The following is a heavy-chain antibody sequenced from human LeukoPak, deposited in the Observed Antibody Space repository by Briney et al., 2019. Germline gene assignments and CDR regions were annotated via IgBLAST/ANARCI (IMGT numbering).Heavy chain of an antibody. Sequence: PGGSLRLSCAVSGLTFTSFSMSWVRQPPGKGLEWVSTINRSGVATYYANSVKGRFTISRDNSKNTVYLQMNSLRAEDTAVYYYAKMRPSSGWCYDYWGQGTLVTVSS. V-gene: IGHV3-23*01. CDR3: AKMRPSSGWCYDY. CDR1: GLTFTSFS. CDR2: INRSGVAT. J-gene: IGHJ4*02. D-gene: IGHD6-19*01.